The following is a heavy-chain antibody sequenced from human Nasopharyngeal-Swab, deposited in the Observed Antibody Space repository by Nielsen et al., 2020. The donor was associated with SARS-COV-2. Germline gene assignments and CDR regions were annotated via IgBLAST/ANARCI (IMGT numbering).Heavy chain of an antibody. J-gene: IGHJ4*03. V-gene: IGHV4-39*07. CDR2: IYHSGST. CDR3: AREMGYDSSGSYGDY. CDR1: GGSISSSSYY. Sequence: SETLSLTCTVSGGSISSSSYYWGWIWQPPGKGLEWIGSIYHSGSTYYNPSLKSRVTISVDTSKNQFSLKLSSVIAADTAVYYCAREMGYDSSGSYGDYWGQWTLVTVSS. D-gene: IGHD3-22*01.